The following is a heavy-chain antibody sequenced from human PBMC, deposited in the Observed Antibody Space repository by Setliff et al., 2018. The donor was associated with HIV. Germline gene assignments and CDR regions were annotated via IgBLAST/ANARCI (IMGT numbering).Heavy chain of an antibody. CDR2: IKQDESEM. J-gene: IGHJ3*02. CDR1: GFIFSDFY. CDR3: AREVVVVVATTDAFDI. D-gene: IGHD2-15*01. Sequence: PGGSLRLSCTASGFIFSDFYMSWIRQAPGKGLEWVATIKQDESEMQYVDSVKGRFTISRDNAQNSLYLQMNSLRAEDTAVYYCAREVVVVVATTDAFDIWGQGTMVTVSS. V-gene: IGHV3-7*03.